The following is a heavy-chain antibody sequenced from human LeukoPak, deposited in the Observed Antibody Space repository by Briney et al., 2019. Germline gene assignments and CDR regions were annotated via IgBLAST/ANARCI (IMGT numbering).Heavy chain of an antibody. J-gene: IGHJ1*01. D-gene: IGHD6-19*01. V-gene: IGHV3-30*18. Sequence: PGGSLRLSCAASGFTFSSYGMHWVLQAPGKGLEWVAVISYDGSHKYYADSVKGRFTISRDNSKNTLYLQMNSLRAEDTAVYYCAKGPETGWYEYFQHWGQGTLVTVSS. CDR3: AKGPETGWYEYFQH. CDR2: ISYDGSHK. CDR1: GFTFSSYG.